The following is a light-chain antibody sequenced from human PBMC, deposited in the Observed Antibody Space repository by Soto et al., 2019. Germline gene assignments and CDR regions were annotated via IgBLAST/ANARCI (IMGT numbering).Light chain of an antibody. Sequence: DIQMTQYPSTLSASVGDRVTMTCRASQNISTWLAWFQQKPGKAPNLLIYDASSLQSGVPSRFSGSGSGTQFTLTISSLQPDDFATYFCQQYNSYSITFGQGTRLEIK. CDR2: DAS. J-gene: IGKJ5*01. CDR1: QNISTW. V-gene: IGKV1-5*01. CDR3: QQYNSYSIT.